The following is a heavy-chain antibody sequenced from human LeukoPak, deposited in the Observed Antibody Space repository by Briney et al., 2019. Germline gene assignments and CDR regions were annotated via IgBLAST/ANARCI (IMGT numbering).Heavy chain of an antibody. Sequence: GGSPILSCVASGFTFSSYWMHWVRQDPRKGLVWVSRINGDGRNINYADAVRGRFTISRDSAKNTLYLQMNTLRVEDTAVYYCARGAIVGANSDYWGQGTLVTVSS. D-gene: IGHD1-26*01. V-gene: IGHV3-74*01. CDR3: ARGAIVGANSDY. CDR2: INGDGRNI. CDR1: GFTFSSYW. J-gene: IGHJ4*02.